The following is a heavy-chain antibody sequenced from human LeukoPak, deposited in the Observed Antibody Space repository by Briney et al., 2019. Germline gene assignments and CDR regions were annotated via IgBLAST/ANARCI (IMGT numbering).Heavy chain of an antibody. CDR2: ISSGSTTI. Sequence: GGSLRLSCAASGFTFSSYSINWVRQAPGKGLEWVSFISSGSTTILYADSVKGRFTISRDNAKNSLHLQLNSLRAEDTAVYYCAREYVWGSSRYLDYWGQGTLVTVSS. CDR1: GFTFSSYS. CDR3: AREYVWGSSRYLDY. J-gene: IGHJ4*02. D-gene: IGHD3-16*02. V-gene: IGHV3-48*04.